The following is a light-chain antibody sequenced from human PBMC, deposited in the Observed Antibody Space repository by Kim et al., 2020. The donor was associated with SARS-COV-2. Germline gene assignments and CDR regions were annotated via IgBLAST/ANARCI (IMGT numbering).Light chain of an antibody. J-gene: IGLJ1*01. CDR3: NSRDSSGNPLYV. CDR2: GKN. V-gene: IGLV3-19*01. Sequence: LGQTVRITCQGDSLRSYYASWYQQKPGQAPVLVIYGKNNRPSGIPDRFSGSSSGNTASLTITGAQAEDEADYYCNSRDSSGNPLYVFGTGTKVAV. CDR1: SLRSYY.